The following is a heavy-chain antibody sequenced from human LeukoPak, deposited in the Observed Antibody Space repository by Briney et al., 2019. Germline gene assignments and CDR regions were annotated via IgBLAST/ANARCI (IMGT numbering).Heavy chain of an antibody. J-gene: IGHJ4*02. D-gene: IGHD2-2*01. V-gene: IGHV3-11*05. Sequence: GGSLRLSCAASGFTFSNAWMTWVRQAPGKGLEWVSYISSGSGYTHYADSVKGRFTISRDNAKNSLYLQMNSLRAEDTAVYYCARVVPGAMSADYWGQGTLVTISS. CDR1: GFTFSNAW. CDR2: ISSGSGYT. CDR3: ARVVPGAMSADY.